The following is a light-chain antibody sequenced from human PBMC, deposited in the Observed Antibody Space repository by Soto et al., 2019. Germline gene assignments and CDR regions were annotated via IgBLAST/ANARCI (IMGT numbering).Light chain of an antibody. CDR3: QQYNNWPRT. J-gene: IGKJ3*01. Sequence: EIVMTQSPATLSVSPGERATLSCRASQSVSSNLAWYQQKPGQAPRLLIYGASTRATGIPARFSGSGSEKKFTITISSLQSEDFELYYCQQYNNWPRTFGPGTKVDIK. CDR2: GAS. CDR1: QSVSSN. V-gene: IGKV3-15*01.